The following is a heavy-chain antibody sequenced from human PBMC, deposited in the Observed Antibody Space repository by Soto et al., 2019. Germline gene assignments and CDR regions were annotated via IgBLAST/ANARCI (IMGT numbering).Heavy chain of an antibody. CDR3: ARHGGYCSSTSCYSNWFDP. CDR2: IYPGDSDT. Sequence: PGESLKISCKGSGYSVTSYWIGWVRQMPGKGLEWMGIIYPGDSDTRYSPSFQGQVTISADKSISTAYLQWSSLKASDTAMYYCARHGGYCSSTSCYSNWFDPWGQGTLVTVSS. D-gene: IGHD2-2*01. J-gene: IGHJ5*02. V-gene: IGHV5-51*01. CDR1: GYSVTSYW.